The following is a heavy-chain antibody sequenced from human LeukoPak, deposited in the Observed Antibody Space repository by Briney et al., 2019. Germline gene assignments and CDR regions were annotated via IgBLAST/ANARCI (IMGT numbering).Heavy chain of an antibody. CDR1: GYTFTGYY. Sequence: ASVKVSCKASGYTFTGYYMHWVRQAPGQGLEWMGWINPNSGGTNYAQKFQGRDTMTRDTSISTAYMELSRLRSDDTAVYYCARVYYDSSGYYYIEADYWGQGTLVTVSS. J-gene: IGHJ4*02. CDR2: INPNSGGT. CDR3: ARVYYDSSGYYYIEADY. D-gene: IGHD3-22*01. V-gene: IGHV1-2*02.